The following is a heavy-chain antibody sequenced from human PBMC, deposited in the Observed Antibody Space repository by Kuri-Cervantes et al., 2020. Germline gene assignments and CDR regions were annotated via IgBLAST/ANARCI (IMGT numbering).Heavy chain of an antibody. D-gene: IGHD3-10*01. CDR3: ARDQWLLLWFGESPEGDAFDI. CDR2: ISSSRSYI. V-gene: IGHV3-21*01. CDR1: GFTFSSYE. Sequence: GESLKISCAASGFTFSSYEMNWVRQAPGKGLEWVSSISSSRSYIYYSDSVKGRFTISRNNSKNSLYLQMNSLRAEDTAVYYCARDQWLLLWFGESPEGDAFDIWGQGTMVTVSS. J-gene: IGHJ3*02.